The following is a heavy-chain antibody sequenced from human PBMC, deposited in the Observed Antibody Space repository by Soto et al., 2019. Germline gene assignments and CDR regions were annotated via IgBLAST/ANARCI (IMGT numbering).Heavy chain of an antibody. J-gene: IGHJ6*03. Sequence: PSETLSLTCTVSGGSISSYYWSWIRQPPGKGLEWIGYIYYSGSTNYNPSLKSRVTLSVDTSKNQFSLKLSSVTAADTAVYYCARRSAQYYYGSGIKRPGYYYYMDVWGKGTTVTVSS. CDR3: ARRSAQYYYGSGIKRPGYYYYMDV. CDR2: IYYSGST. V-gene: IGHV4-59*08. D-gene: IGHD3-10*01. CDR1: GGSISSYY.